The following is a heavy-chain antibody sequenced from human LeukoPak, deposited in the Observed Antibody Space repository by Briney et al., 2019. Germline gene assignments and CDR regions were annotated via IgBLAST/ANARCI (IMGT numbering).Heavy chain of an antibody. CDR1: GFTFSSYS. D-gene: IGHD3-3*01. CDR3: ARGSARFLEWLADNWFDP. Sequence: GGSLRLSCAASGFTFSSYSMNWVRQAPGKGLEWVSSISSSSSYIYYADSVKGRFTISRDNAKNSLYLQMNSLRAEDTAVYYCARGSARFLEWLADNWFDPWGQGTLVTVSS. J-gene: IGHJ5*02. V-gene: IGHV3-21*01. CDR2: ISSSSSYI.